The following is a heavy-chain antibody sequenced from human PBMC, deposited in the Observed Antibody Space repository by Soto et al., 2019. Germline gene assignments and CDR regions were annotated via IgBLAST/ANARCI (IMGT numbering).Heavy chain of an antibody. D-gene: IGHD1-26*01. Sequence: ASVKVSCKASGGTFSSYAISWVRQAPGQGLEWMGGIIPIFGTANYAQKFQGRVTITADESTSTAYMELSSLRSEDTAVYYCARAPGPWELPFPFVYRGQGSLVT. V-gene: IGHV1-69*13. CDR3: ARAPGPWELPFPFVY. CDR2: IIPIFGTA. J-gene: IGHJ4*02. CDR1: GGTFSSYA.